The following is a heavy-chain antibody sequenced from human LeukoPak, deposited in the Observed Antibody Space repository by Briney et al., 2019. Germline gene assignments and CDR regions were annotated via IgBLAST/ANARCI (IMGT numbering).Heavy chain of an antibody. CDR2: IYHSGST. D-gene: IGHD2-8*01. V-gene: IGHV4-30-2*03. CDR3: ARHRPERLLIKYNWFDP. CDR1: GGSISSGGYS. Sequence: SQTLSLTCAVSGGSISSGGYSWSWIRQPPGKGLEWIGYIYHSGSTYYNPSLKSRVTISVDTSKNQFSLKLSSVTAADTAVYYCARHRPERLLIKYNWFDPWGQGTLVTVSS. J-gene: IGHJ5*02.